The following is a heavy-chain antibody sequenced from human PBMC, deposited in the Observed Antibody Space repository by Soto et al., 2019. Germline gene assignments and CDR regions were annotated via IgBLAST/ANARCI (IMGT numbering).Heavy chain of an antibody. V-gene: IGHV4-34*01. J-gene: IGHJ3*02. CDR1: GGSFTSYY. D-gene: IGHD2-15*01. Sequence: QVQLQQWGAGLLKPSETLSLTCAVYGGSFTSYYWNWVRQPPGKGLEWIGEVTPSGGSNYNPSLKSRVTISGGTSKNRFSRDVMSVAAADTGLYSGTTSGRWWPDACDIW. CDR2: VTPSGGS. CDR3: TTSGRWWPDACDI.